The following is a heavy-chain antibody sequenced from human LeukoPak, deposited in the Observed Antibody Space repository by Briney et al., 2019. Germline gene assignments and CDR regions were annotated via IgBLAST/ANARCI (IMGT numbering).Heavy chain of an antibody. V-gene: IGHV1-58*02. J-gene: IGHJ4*02. Sequence: SEKVSCKASGYTFTRYAIHWVRQAPGQRLEWIGWIVVGSGNTNYAQKFQERVTITRDMSTSTAYMELSSLRSEDTAVYYCAASTPTVTIFDYWGQGTLVTVSS. CDR2: IVVGSGNT. D-gene: IGHD4-11*01. CDR1: GYTFTRYA. CDR3: AASTPTVTIFDY.